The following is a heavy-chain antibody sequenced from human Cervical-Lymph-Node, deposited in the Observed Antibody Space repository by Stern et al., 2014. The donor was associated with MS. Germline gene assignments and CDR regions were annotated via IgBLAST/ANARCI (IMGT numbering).Heavy chain of an antibody. CDR2: ISWNSGSI. CDR1: GFTFDDYA. D-gene: IGHD1-26*01. Sequence: QLVESGGGLVQPGRSLRLSCAASGFTFDDYAMHWVRPAPGKGLAWVSGISWNSGSIGYADSGKGRFTISRDSAKNSLYLQMNSLRAEDTALYYCAKGPQTLSYLFDYWGQGTLVTVSS. CDR3: AKGPQTLSYLFDY. J-gene: IGHJ4*02. V-gene: IGHV3-9*01.